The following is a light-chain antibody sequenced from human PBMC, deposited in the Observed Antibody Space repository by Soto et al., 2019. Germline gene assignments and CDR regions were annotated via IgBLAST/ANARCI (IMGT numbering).Light chain of an antibody. CDR3: QQYYNTPWT. Sequence: DIVMTQSPDSLAVSLGERATINCKSSQSVLYSSNNKNYLAWYQQKPGQPPKLLIYWASTRESGVPDRLSGSGYGTDFTLTISSLQAEDVAVYYCQQYYNTPWTFGQGTKVEIK. J-gene: IGKJ1*01. CDR2: WAS. V-gene: IGKV4-1*01. CDR1: QSVLYSSNNKNY.